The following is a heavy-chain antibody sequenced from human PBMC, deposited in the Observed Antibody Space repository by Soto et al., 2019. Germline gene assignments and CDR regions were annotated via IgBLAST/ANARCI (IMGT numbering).Heavy chain of an antibody. CDR2: ISAYNGNT. D-gene: IGHD3-16*02. Sequence: QVQLVQSGAEVKKPGASVKVSCKASGYTFTSYGISWVRQAPGQGLEWMGWISAYNGNTNYAQKLQGRVTMTTDTSTSTAYMELRSLRSDDTAVYYCARDQTPFYLPQLDGMDVWGQGTTVTVSS. CDR1: GYTFTSYG. J-gene: IGHJ6*02. V-gene: IGHV1-18*01. CDR3: ARDQTPFYLPQLDGMDV.